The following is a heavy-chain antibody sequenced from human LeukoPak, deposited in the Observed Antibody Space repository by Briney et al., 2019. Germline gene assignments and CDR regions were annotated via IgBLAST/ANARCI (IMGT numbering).Heavy chain of an antibody. D-gene: IGHD6-13*01. CDR3: ARRRDSSSWNSPFDY. V-gene: IGHV4-34*11. J-gene: IGHJ4*02. Sequence: SETLSLTCAVYGGSFSGYYWTWIRQPPGKGLEWIGYVYYSGSPSYNPSLKSRVTISVDTSKNQFSLNLSSVSATDTAVYYCARRRDSSSWNSPFDYWGQGTLVTVSS. CDR2: VYYSGSP. CDR1: GGSFSGYY.